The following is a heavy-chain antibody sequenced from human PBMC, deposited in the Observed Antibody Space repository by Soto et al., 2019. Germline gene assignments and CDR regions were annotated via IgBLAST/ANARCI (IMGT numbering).Heavy chain of an antibody. D-gene: IGHD1-20*01. Sequence: SETLSLTCAVYGGSFSGYYWSWIRQPPGKGLEWIGEINHSGSTNYNPSLKSRVTISVDTSKNQFSLKLSSVTAADTAVYYCANITPLREGVTHYWGQGTIVTVYS. J-gene: IGHJ4*02. V-gene: IGHV4-34*01. CDR1: GGSFSGYY. CDR3: ANITPLREGVTHY. CDR2: INHSGST.